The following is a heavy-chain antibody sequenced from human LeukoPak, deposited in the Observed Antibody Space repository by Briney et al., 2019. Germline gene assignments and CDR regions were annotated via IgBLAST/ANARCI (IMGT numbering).Heavy chain of an antibody. J-gene: IGHJ3*02. CDR1: VYRFTGYY. Sequence: ASVKISCKAFVYRFTGYYIHWVRQAPGQGLEWMGWINPNSGDTNSAQKFQGRVTMTRDTSISTAYMELSRLRSDDTAVYYCASLAVTTDAFDIWGQGTMVTVSS. D-gene: IGHD4-17*01. V-gene: IGHV1-2*02. CDR3: ASLAVTTDAFDI. CDR2: INPNSGDT.